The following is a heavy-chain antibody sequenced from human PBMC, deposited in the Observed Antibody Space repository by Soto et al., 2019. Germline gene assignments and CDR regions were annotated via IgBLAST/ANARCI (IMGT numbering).Heavy chain of an antibody. V-gene: IGHV3-30*18. CDR3: AKGGRQRLLTSDFDH. CDR2: VSHDGSNT. Sequence: VQLVESGGGVVQPGRSLRLSCAASGFTFSDYAMHWVRQAPGKGLQWVAVVSHDGSNTHYADSVKGRFTISRDSPKKPFFLEMTRLRAGDTAAYYCAKGGRQRLLTSDFDHWGQGAVVTVAS. J-gene: IGHJ4*02. D-gene: IGHD6-25*01. CDR1: GFTFSDYA.